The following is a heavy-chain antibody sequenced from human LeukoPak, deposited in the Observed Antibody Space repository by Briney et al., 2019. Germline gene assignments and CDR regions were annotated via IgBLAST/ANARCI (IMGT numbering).Heavy chain of an antibody. CDR1: GFSFSRYW. Sequence: GGSLGLSCAASGFSFSRYWMSWVRQAPGKGLEWVANIKGDESDEHYVASVRGRFTISRDNAKRTLYLQMNILRAEDTGVYYCARVADYDFLSGYYSPFDHWGQGVLVIVSS. V-gene: IGHV3-7*01. CDR3: ARVADYDFLSGYYSPFDH. J-gene: IGHJ4*02. D-gene: IGHD3-3*01. CDR2: IKGDESDE.